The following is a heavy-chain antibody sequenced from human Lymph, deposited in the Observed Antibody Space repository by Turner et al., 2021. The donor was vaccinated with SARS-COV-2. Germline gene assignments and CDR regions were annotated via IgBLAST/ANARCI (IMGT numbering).Heavy chain of an antibody. CDR1: GGSISSYY. Sequence: QVQLQESGPGLVWPSETLSLTCTVSGGSISSYYWSWIRQPPGKGLEWIGYIHYSGSTNYNLSLKSRVTISVDTSKNQFSLKLSSVTAADTAVYYCARHGFSGWYGGGMDVWGQGTTVTVSS. CDR2: IHYSGST. D-gene: IGHD6-19*01. J-gene: IGHJ6*02. V-gene: IGHV4-59*08. CDR3: ARHGFSGWYGGGMDV.